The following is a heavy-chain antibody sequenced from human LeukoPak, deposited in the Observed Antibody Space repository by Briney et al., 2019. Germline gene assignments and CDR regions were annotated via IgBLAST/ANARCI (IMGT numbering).Heavy chain of an antibody. Sequence: GGSLRLSCAVSGFTFDDYAMHWVRQAPGKGLEWVSGISWNSGSIGYADSVKGRFTISRDNAKNSLYLQMNSLGAEDTALYYCAKGNRPYRDGYNGFDYWGQGTLVTVSS. J-gene: IGHJ4*02. CDR3: AKGNRPYRDGYNGFDY. CDR2: ISWNSGSI. D-gene: IGHD5-24*01. V-gene: IGHV3-9*01. CDR1: GFTFDDYA.